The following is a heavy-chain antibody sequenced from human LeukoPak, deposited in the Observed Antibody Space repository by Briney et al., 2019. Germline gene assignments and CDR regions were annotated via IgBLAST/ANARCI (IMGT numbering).Heavy chain of an antibody. CDR2: ISSSSRYT. J-gene: IGHJ6*04. CDR3: ARDISSSWPYYYGMDV. Sequence: GGSLRLSCAASGFTFSDYYMSWIRQAPGKGLEWVSYISSSSRYTNYADSVKGRFTIFRDNPKNSLYLQMNSLRAEDTAVYYCARDISSSWPYYYGMDVGGKGTTVTVSS. D-gene: IGHD6-13*01. V-gene: IGHV3-11*06. CDR1: GFTFSDYY.